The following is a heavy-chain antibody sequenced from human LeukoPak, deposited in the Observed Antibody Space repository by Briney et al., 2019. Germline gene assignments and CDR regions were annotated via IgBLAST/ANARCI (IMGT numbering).Heavy chain of an antibody. Sequence: SETLSLTCTVSGGSVNSGSYYWSWIRQPPGKGLEWFGYIYYSGSTNYNPSLKSRVTISVDTSKNQFSLKLSSVTAADTAVYYCARRGYSYGSTNYWFDPWGQGTLVTVSS. CDR2: IYYSGST. CDR1: GGSVNSGSYY. V-gene: IGHV4-61*01. CDR3: ARRGYSYGSTNYWFDP. D-gene: IGHD5-18*01. J-gene: IGHJ5*02.